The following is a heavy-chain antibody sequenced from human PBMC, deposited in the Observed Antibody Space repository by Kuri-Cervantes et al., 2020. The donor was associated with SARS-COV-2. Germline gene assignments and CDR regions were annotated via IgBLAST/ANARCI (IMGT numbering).Heavy chain of an antibody. J-gene: IGHJ3*02. CDR3: ARISSGSVLRFLEWSAEDAFDI. CDR1: GYTFTGYY. Sequence: ASVRVSCNASGYTFTGYYMHWVRQAPGQGLEWMAWINPNSGGTNYAQKFQGRVTMTRDTSISTAYMELSRLRSDDTAVYYCARISSGSVLRFLEWSAEDAFDIWGQGTMVTVSS. D-gene: IGHD3-3*01. CDR2: INPNSGGT. V-gene: IGHV1-2*02.